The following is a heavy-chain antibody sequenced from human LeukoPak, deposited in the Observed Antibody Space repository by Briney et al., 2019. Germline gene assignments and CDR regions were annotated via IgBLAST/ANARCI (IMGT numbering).Heavy chain of an antibody. CDR3: ARDPGAAAGNYYYYGMDV. Sequence: SVKVSCKASGGTFSSYAISWVRQAPGQGLEWMGGIIPIFGTANYAQKFQGRVTITADECTSTAYMELSSLRSEDTAVYYCARDPGAAAGNYYYYGMDVWGQGTTVTVSS. V-gene: IGHV1-69*13. CDR2: IIPIFGTA. CDR1: GGTFSSYA. D-gene: IGHD6-13*01. J-gene: IGHJ6*02.